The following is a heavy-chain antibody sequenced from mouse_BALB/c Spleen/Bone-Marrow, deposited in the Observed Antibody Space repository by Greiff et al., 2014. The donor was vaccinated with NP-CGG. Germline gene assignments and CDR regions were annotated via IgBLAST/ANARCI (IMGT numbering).Heavy chain of an antibody. V-gene: IGHV5-6*01. J-gene: IGHJ3*01. CDR1: GFTFSSYG. Sequence: EVQREESGGDLVKPGGSLKLSCAASGFTFSSYGMSWVRQTPDKRLEWVATISSGGSYTYYPDSVKGRFTISRDNAKNTLYLQMSSLKSEDTAMYYCARPYDFGAWFAYWGQGTLVTVSA. CDR3: ARPYDFGAWFAY. D-gene: IGHD2-4*01. CDR2: ISSGGSYT.